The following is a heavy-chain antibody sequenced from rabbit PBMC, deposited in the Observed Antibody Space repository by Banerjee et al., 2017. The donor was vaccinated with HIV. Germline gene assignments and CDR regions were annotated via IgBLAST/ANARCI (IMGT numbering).Heavy chain of an antibody. J-gene: IGHJ4*01. D-gene: IGHD6-1*01. Sequence: QEQLVESGGGLVTLGGSLKLTCTASGFSFSSSYYMCWVRQAPGKGLEWIGCIYTDSGSAYYASWARGRFTISITSSTTVTLQMTSLTAADTATYFCARDVYGGYGYDLWGPGTLVTVS. CDR3: ARDVYGGYGYDL. CDR2: IYTDSGSA. V-gene: IGHV1S45*01. CDR1: GFSFSSSYY.